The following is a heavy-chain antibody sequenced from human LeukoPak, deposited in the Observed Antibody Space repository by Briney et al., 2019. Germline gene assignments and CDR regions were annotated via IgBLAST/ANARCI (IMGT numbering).Heavy chain of an antibody. J-gene: IGHJ1*01. CDR3: TRDHYDSSGYYHFQH. Sequence: GGSLRLSCAASGFTVSSNYMSWVRQAPGKGLEWVSVIYSGGSTYYADSVKGRFTISRDNSKNTLYLQMNSLRTEDTAVYYCTRDHYDSSGYYHFQHWGQGTLVTVSS. D-gene: IGHD3-22*01. CDR2: IYSGGST. V-gene: IGHV3-66*02. CDR1: GFTVSSNY.